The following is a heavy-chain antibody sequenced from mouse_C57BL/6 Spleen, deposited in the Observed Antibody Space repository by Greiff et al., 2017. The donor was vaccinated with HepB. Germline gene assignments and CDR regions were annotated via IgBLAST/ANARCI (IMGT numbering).Heavy chain of an antibody. J-gene: IGHJ2*01. CDR2: IFPGSGST. V-gene: IGHV1-75*01. CDR3: ARGGGTTVYFDY. D-gene: IGHD1-1*01. CDR1: GYTFTDYY. Sequence: QVQLQQSGPELVKPGASVKISCKASGYTFTDYYINWVKQRPGQGLEWIGWIFPGSGSTYYNEKFKGKTTLTVDKSSSTAYLLLSSLTSEDSAVYCCARGGGTTVYFDYWGQGTTLTVSS.